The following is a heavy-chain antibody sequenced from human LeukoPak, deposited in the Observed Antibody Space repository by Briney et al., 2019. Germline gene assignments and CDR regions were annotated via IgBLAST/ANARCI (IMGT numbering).Heavy chain of an antibody. CDR1: GGSISSYY. Sequence: PSETLSLTCTVSGGSISSYYWSWIRQPPGKGLEWIGYIYYSGSTNYNPSLKSRVTISVDTSKKHFSLELSSVTAADTAVYYCARDSVLYYFDSWGQGTLVTVSS. D-gene: IGHD2-21*01. V-gene: IGHV4-59*08. J-gene: IGHJ4*02. CDR2: IYYSGST. CDR3: ARDSVLYYFDS.